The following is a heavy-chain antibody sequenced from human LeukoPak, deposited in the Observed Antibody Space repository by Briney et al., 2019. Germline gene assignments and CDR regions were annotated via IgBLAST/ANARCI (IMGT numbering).Heavy chain of an antibody. J-gene: IGHJ2*01. D-gene: IGHD6-19*01. V-gene: IGHV1-46*01. Sequence: ASVMVSCKASGYTFTKYYIHWVRQAPGQGRKWMGVINPSGGSTSYAQKFQGRVPMTRDTSKSTVYMELSSLRSEDTAVYYCARSGSSGWYHFDLWGRGTLVTASS. CDR1: GYTFTKYY. CDR2: INPSGGST. CDR3: ARSGSSGWYHFDL.